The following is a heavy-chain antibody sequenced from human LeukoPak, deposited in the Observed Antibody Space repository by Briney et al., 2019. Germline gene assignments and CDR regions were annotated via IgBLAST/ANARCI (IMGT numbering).Heavy chain of an antibody. CDR2: ISSSSSYI. V-gene: IGHV3-21*01. J-gene: IGHJ4*02. CDR3: ARVLWFGELLGPLDY. CDR1: GFTFSSYS. D-gene: IGHD3-10*01. Sequence: GGSLRLSCAASGFTFSSYSMNWVRQAPGKGLEWVSSISSSSSYIYYADSVKGRFTISRDNAKNSLYLQMNSLRAEDTAVYYCARVLWFGELLGPLDYWGQGTLVTVSS.